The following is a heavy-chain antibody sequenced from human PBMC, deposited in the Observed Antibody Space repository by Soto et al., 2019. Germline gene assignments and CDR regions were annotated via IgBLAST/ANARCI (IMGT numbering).Heavy chain of an antibody. D-gene: IGHD6-13*01. CDR2: ISGSDGST. V-gene: IGHV3-23*01. CDR1: GFTFSSYA. CDR3: ARRSSSWYFDY. Sequence: EVQLLESGGGLVQPGGSLRLSCAASGFTFSSYAMNWVRQAPGKGLEWVSVISGSDGSTYYADSAKCRFTISRDNSKNTLKLQMNSLRAEDTAVYYCARRSSSWYFDYWGQGTLVTVSS. J-gene: IGHJ4*02.